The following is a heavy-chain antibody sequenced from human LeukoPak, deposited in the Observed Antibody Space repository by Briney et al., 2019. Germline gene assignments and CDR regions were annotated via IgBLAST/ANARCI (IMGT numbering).Heavy chain of an antibody. Sequence: GGSLRLSCAASGFTFSSYWMSWVRQAPGKGLEWVANIKQDGSEKYYVDSVKGRFTISRDNAKNSLYLQMNSLRAEDTAVYYCARDLGGGYSYGYFDYWGQGTLVTVSS. CDR3: ARDLGGGYSYGYFDY. CDR1: GFTFSSYW. CDR2: IKQDGSEK. D-gene: IGHD5-18*01. J-gene: IGHJ4*02. V-gene: IGHV3-7*01.